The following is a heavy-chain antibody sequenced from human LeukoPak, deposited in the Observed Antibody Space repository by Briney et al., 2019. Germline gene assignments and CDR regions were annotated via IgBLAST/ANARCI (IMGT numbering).Heavy chain of an antibody. D-gene: IGHD5-12*01. J-gene: IGHJ4*02. CDR1: GFSFSDYA. CDR3: ARGPSGYHNT. CDR2: IRFDGSRT. V-gene: IGHV3-30*02. Sequence: GGSLKLSCGASGFSFSDYAMHWVRQAPGKGLEWVAFIRFDGSRTDYADSVKGRFTISRDNSKNTLYLQMNSLRAEDTAVYYCARGPSGYHNTGGQGTLVTVSS.